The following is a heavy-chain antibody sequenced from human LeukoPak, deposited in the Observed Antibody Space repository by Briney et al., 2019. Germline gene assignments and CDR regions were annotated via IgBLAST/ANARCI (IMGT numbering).Heavy chain of an antibody. J-gene: IGHJ5*02. D-gene: IGHD4-17*01. CDR3: ARGLGRVTTVIRGFDP. CDR2: IYHSGST. Sequence: PSETLSLTCAVSGASITSSNWWTWVRQPPGKGLEWIGEIYHSGSTNYNPSLKTRVTISVDTSKNQFSLKLSSVTAADTAVYYCARGLGRVTTVIRGFDPWGQGTLVTVSS. V-gene: IGHV4-4*02. CDR1: GASITSSNW.